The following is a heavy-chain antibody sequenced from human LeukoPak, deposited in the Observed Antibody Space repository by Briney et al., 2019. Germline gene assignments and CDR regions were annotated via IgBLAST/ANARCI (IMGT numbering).Heavy chain of an antibody. J-gene: IGHJ4*02. V-gene: IGHV3-66*01. Sequence: GGSLRLSCAASGFTVSSNYMSWVRQAPGKGLEWVSVIYSGGSTYYADSVKGRFTISRDNSKNTLYLQTNSLRAEDTAVYYCARGSGYEVYYFDYWGQGTLVTVSS. D-gene: IGHD5-12*01. CDR3: ARGSGYEVYYFDY. CDR2: IYSGGST. CDR1: GFTVSSNY.